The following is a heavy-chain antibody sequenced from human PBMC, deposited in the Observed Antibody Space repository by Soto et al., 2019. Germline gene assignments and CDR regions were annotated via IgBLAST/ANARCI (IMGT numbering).Heavy chain of an antibody. D-gene: IGHD1-26*01. Sequence: GGSLRLSCAASGFTFSSYAMSWVRQAPGKGLEWVSAISGSGGTTYYADSVKGWFAISRDNAKNTLYLQMSSLRAEDTAVYYCAKDPYSGTSAAEPSGWGQRTLVTISS. CDR2: ISGSGGTT. J-gene: IGHJ1*01. CDR1: GFTFSSYA. V-gene: IGHV3-23*01. CDR3: AKDPYSGTSAAEPSG.